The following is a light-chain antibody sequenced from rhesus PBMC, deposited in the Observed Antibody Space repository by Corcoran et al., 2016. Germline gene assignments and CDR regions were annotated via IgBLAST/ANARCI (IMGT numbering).Light chain of an antibody. CDR2: KAS. J-gene: IGKJ1*01. CDR1: QGISSW. V-gene: IGKV1-22*01. Sequence: DIQMTQSPSSLSASVGDTVTITCRASQGISSWLAWYQQRPRKAPKLLIYKASRLQSGVPSRFSGSDSGTDFTLTISSLQSEDFATYDCQQYNSRPWTFGQGTKVEIK. CDR3: QQYNSRPWT.